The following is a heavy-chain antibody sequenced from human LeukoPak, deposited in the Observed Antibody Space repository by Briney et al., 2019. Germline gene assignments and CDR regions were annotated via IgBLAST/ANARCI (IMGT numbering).Heavy chain of an antibody. D-gene: IGHD3-22*01. J-gene: IGHJ4*02. CDR2: ISSNGGST. CDR3: VKDDSYYYDSSGYPH. Sequence: GGSLRLSCSASGFTFSAYFMHWVRQAPGKGLEYVSAISSNGGSTYYADSVKGRFTISRDNSKNTLYLQMSSLRAEDTAVYHCVKDDSYYYDSSGYPHWGQGTLVTVSS. CDR1: GFTFSAYF. V-gene: IGHV3-64D*09.